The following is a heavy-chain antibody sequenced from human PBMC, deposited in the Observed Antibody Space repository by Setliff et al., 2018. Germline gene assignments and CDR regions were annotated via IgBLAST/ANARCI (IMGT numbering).Heavy chain of an antibody. CDR3: AKDSARGWYGALDS. V-gene: IGHV3-33*06. CDR2: IWFDGSYK. CDR1: GFSFSSYG. D-gene: IGHD6-19*01. Sequence: LRLSCAASGFSFSSYGMHWVRQAPGKGLEWVAVIWFDGSYKKYADSVKGRFSISRDNPKNMVYLQMSSLRAGDTGVYYCAKDSARGWYGALDSWGQGAPVTVSS. J-gene: IGHJ4*02.